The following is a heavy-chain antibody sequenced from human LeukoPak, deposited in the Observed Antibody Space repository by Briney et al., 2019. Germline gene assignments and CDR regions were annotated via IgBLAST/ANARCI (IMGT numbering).Heavy chain of an antibody. V-gene: IGHV4-39*07. CDR2: IYYSGST. CDR1: GGSISSSSYY. J-gene: IGHJ6*04. CDR3: AREWNYGMDV. Sequence: SETLSLTCAVYGGSISSSSYYWGWIRQPPGKGLEWIGSIYYSGSTYYNPSLKSRVTISVDTSKNQFSLKLSSVTAADTAVYYCAREWNYGMDVWGKGTTVTVSS.